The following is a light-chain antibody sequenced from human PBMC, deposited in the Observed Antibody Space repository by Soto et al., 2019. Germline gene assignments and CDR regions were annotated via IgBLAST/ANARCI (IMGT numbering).Light chain of an antibody. CDR2: DAA. Sequence: EIVLTQSPATLSFSPGERATLSCRASQRSNSHLAWYRQKPGQAPRLLIYDAANRATGITARFSGSGSGTDFSLTISSLEPEDFGVYYCQQRSNWPPVTFGGGTKVDIK. J-gene: IGKJ4*01. CDR3: QQRSNWPPVT. CDR1: QRSNSH. V-gene: IGKV3-11*01.